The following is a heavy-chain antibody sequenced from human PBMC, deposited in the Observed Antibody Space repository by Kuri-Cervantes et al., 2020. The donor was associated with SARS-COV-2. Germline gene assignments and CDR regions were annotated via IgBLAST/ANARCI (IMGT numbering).Heavy chain of an antibody. CDR3: AKDLGYSSDGRDQH. V-gene: IGHV3-23*01. D-gene: IGHD6-19*01. CDR1: GFSFSSYA. Sequence: GGSLRLSSAASGFSFSSYAMSWVRQAPGKGLEWVSVISGSGTGAYYADSVKGRFTISRDNSKNTLYLQMNSLRAEDTAVYFCAKDLGYSSDGRDQHWGQGTLVTVSS. J-gene: IGHJ1*01. CDR2: ISGSGTGA.